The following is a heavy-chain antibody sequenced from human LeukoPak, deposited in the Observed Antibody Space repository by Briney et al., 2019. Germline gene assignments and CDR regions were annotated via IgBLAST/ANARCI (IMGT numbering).Heavy chain of an antibody. D-gene: IGHD3-3*01. J-gene: IGHJ5*02. CDR2: INHSGST. Sequence: SETLSLTCAVYGGSFSGYYWSWIRQPPGKRLEWIGEINHSGSTNYNPSLKSRVTISVDTSKNQFSLKLSSVTAADTAVYYCARAPELRFLVSGWFDPWGQGTLVTVSS. CDR3: ARAPELRFLVSGWFDP. V-gene: IGHV4-34*01. CDR1: GGSFSGYY.